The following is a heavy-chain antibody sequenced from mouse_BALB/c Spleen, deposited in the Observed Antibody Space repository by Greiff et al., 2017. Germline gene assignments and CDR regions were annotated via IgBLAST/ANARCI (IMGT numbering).Heavy chain of an antibody. V-gene: IGHV5-17*02. CDR2: ISSGSSTI. CDR3: ARSGDGYPFAY. D-gene: IGHD2-3*01. J-gene: IGHJ3*01. CDR1: GFTFSSFG. Sequence: EVQGVESGGGLVQPGGSRKLSCAASGFTFSSFGMHWVRQAPEKGLEWVAYISSGSSTIYYADTVKGRFTISRDNPKNTLFLQMTSLRSEDTAMYYCARSGDGYPFAYWGQGTLVTGSA.